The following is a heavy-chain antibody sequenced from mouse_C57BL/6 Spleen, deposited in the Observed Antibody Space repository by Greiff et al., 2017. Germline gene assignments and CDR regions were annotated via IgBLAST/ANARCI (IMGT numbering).Heavy chain of an antibody. Sequence: QVQLQQPGAELVKPGASVKMSCKASGYTFTSYWITWVKQRPGQGLEWIGDIYPGSGSTNYNEKFKSKATLAVDTASSTAYMQLSSLTSEDSAVYYCASAVVATPYDYAMDYWGQGTSVTVSS. J-gene: IGHJ4*01. V-gene: IGHV1-55*01. D-gene: IGHD1-1*01. CDR1: GYTFTSYW. CDR2: IYPGSGST. CDR3: ASAVVATPYDYAMDY.